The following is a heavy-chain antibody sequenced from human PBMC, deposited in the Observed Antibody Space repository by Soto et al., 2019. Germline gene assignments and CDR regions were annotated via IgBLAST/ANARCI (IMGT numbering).Heavy chain of an antibody. CDR2: IYVTGAV. CDR3: AGYNWNYYFDP. D-gene: IGHD1-7*01. Sequence: SETLSLTCSVSGAALSSGNYYWSWIRQVPGKGLEWIGHIYVTGAVDYNPSLRDRITISQDTSKSQFSLNLNSMTAADTAVYYCAGYNWNYYFDPWGQGTLVTVSS. CDR1: GAALSSGNYY. V-gene: IGHV4-61*01. J-gene: IGHJ5*02.